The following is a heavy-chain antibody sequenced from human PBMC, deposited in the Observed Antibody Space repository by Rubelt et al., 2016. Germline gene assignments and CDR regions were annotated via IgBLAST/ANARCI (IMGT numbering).Heavy chain of an antibody. D-gene: IGHD3-3*01. CDR3: AKDQTRLGFWSGYLGYGMDV. CDR2: ISYDGSDK. V-gene: IGHV3-30*18. J-gene: IGHJ6*02. Sequence: PGKGLEWVAVISYDGSDKYYADSVKGRFTISRDNSKNTLYLQMNSLRAEDTAVYYCAKDQTRLGFWSGYLGYGMDVWGQGTTVTVSS.